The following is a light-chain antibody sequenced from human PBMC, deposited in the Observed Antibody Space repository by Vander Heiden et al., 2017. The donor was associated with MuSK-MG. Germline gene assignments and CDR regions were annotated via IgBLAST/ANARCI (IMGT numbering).Light chain of an antibody. CDR1: DFSNKN. CDR2: DDT. CDR3: QPSDSRSASVF. J-gene: IGLJ2*01. V-gene: IGLV3-25*03. Sequence: GETARITCAGDDFSNKNGHWYQHKPAQPPLLLVYDDTDRPSGIPERFSASTSATTATLTTTSVQAGDEAAYYCQPSDSRSASVFFGGGTKVTVL.